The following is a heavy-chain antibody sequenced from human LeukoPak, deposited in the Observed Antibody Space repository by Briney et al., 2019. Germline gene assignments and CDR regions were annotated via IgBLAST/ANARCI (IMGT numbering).Heavy chain of an antibody. CDR3: ARDTPYYYDSSGYRSRFDY. J-gene: IGHJ4*02. V-gene: IGHV1-18*01. D-gene: IGHD3-22*01. CDR2: ISAYNGNT. Sequence: ASVKVSCKAFGYTFTSYGISWVRQAPGQGLEWMGWISAYNGNTNYAQKLQGRVTMTTDTSTSTAYMELRSLRSDDTAVYYCARDTPYYYDSSGYRSRFDYWGQGTLVTVSS. CDR1: GYTFTSYG.